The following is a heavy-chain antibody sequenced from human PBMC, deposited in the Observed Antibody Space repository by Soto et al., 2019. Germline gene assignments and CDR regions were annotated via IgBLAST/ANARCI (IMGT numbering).Heavy chain of an antibody. D-gene: IGHD6-19*01. CDR2: ISGSGGST. V-gene: IGHV3-23*01. J-gene: IGHJ4*02. CDR3: TKGFWAVAGSRYFDY. CDR1: GFTFSSYA. Sequence: GGSLRLSCAASGFTFSSYAMTWVRHAPGKGLEWVSVISGSGGSTYYADSVKGRFTISRDNSKNTLYLQMHRRRADDTAVYYCTKGFWAVAGSRYFDYWGQGTLVTVSS.